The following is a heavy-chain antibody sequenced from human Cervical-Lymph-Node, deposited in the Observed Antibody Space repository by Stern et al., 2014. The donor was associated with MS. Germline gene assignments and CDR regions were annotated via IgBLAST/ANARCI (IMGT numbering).Heavy chain of an antibody. J-gene: IGHJ4*02. CDR2: MSNSGIT. CDR3: ARGRHTAMVTSGRYFDL. V-gene: IGHV4-4*07. CDR1: GASMKNFY. Sequence: HVQLQESGPGRVQPSETLSLTCTVSGASMKNFYLNWIRPPPDTVLEWIGHMSNSGITYYDPSLKSRVTMSMDASKQQFSLRLTSVTAVDTAVYFCARGRHTAMVTSGRYFDLWGQGTLVTVSS. D-gene: IGHD5-18*01.